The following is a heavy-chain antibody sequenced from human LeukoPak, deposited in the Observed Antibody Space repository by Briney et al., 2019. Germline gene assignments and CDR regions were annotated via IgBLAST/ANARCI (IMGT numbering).Heavy chain of an antibody. CDR2: INPNSGGT. V-gene: IGHV1-2*02. J-gene: IGHJ4*02. CDR1: GYTFTGYY. CDR3: ARDDSSSCRNDY. D-gene: IGHD6-6*01. Sequence: ASVKVSCKASGYTFTGYYMHWVRQAPGQGLEWMGWINPNSGGTNYAQRFQGRVTMTRDTSISTAYMELSRLRSDDTAVYYCARDDSSSCRNDYWGQGTLVTISS.